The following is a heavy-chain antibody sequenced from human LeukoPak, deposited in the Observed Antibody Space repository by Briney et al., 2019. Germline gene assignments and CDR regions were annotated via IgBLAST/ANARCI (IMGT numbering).Heavy chain of an antibody. D-gene: IGHD5-12*01. V-gene: IGHV4-38-2*02. Sequence: SETLSLTCTVSGYSISGGYYWGWIRQPPGKGLEWIGSIYHSGSTYYNPSLKSRVTISVDTSKNQFSLKLSSVTAADTAVYYCARDYSGYDYWGQGTLVTVSS. CDR2: IYHSGST. CDR1: GYSISGGYY. J-gene: IGHJ4*02. CDR3: ARDYSGYDY.